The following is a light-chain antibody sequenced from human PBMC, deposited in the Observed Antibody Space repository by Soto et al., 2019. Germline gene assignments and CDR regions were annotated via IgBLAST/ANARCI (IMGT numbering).Light chain of an antibody. J-gene: IGLJ1*01. CDR2: EVT. CDR1: SSDVGGYDY. Sequence: QSLLTQPASASRSPGQSVTISCTGTSSDVGGYDYVSWYQQHPGKAPKLMIYEVTIRPSGVSDRFSGSKSGNTASLTVSGLQAEDEADYYCSSYTGGNPSYVFGTGTKVTVL. V-gene: IGLV2-8*01. CDR3: SSYTGGNPSYV.